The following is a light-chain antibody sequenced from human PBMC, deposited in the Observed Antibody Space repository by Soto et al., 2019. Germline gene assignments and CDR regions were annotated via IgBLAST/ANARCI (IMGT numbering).Light chain of an antibody. V-gene: IGKV3-20*01. J-gene: IGKJ3*01. Sequence: EIVLTQSPGTLSLSPGERATLSCRASQSVSSSYLAWYQQKPGQAPRLLIYGATSRATGLPDRFSGSGSGTAFTLTISRLEPEDFAVYYCRQYGSSLFTVGPGTKVDIK. CDR1: QSVSSSY. CDR3: RQYGSSLFT. CDR2: GAT.